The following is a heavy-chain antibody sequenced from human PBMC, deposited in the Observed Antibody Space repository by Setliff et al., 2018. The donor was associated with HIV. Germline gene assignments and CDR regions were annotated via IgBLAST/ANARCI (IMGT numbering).Heavy chain of an antibody. CDR3: AAVPWGHSSLIIDH. CDR2: ISWDGGGT. V-gene: IGHV3-43D*04. Sequence: GGSLRLFCAASGFTFDDYAMHWVRQAPGKGLEWVSLISWDGGGTYYADSVKGRFTISRDNAKNSVYLQMHSLRVEDTAVYYCAAVPWGHSSLIIDHWGQGTPVTVSS. J-gene: IGHJ4*02. D-gene: IGHD3-16*01. CDR1: GFTFDDYA.